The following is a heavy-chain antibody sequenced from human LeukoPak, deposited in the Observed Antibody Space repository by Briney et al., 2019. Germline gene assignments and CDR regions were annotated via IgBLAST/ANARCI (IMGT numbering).Heavy chain of an antibody. CDR2: VSGSGGST. V-gene: IGHV3-23*01. J-gene: IGHJ4*02. CDR1: GFTFSSYA. CDR3: AKDRPRTPTHLFDY. Sequence: PGGSLRLSCAASGFTFSSYAMSWVRQAPGKGLGWVSAVSGSGGSTSYADSVKGRLTISRDNSKNTLYLQMNSLRAEDTAVYYCAKDRPRTPTHLFDYWGQGTLVTVSS. D-gene: IGHD1-14*01.